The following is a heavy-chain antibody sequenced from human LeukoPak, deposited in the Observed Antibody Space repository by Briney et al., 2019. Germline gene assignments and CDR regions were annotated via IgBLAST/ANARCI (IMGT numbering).Heavy chain of an antibody. V-gene: IGHV4-59*01. J-gene: IGHJ3*02. CDR1: GGSISSYY. CDR3: ARDRTYSSSWYLSLDAFDI. D-gene: IGHD6-13*01. CDR2: IYYNGST. Sequence: SETLSLTCTVSGGSISSYYWSWIRQPPGKGLEWIGYIYYNGSTNYNPSLKGRVTISVDTSKNQFSLKLSSVTAADTAVYYCARDRTYSSSWYLSLDAFDIWGQGTTVTISS.